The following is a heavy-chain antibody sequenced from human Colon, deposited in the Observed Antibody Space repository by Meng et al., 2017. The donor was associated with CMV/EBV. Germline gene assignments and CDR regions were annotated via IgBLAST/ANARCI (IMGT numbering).Heavy chain of an antibody. CDR1: GGSFSGYY. CDR2: ILQGGNT. Sequence: GSLRLSCAVYGGSFSGYYWSWIRQSPGKGLEWIGEILQGGNTNYNPSLKGRVTVSVDTSMNQLSLNLKSVTAADTAVYHCARAPRGAATGYWFDSWGQGTLVTVSS. V-gene: IGHV4-34*12. D-gene: IGHD6-13*01. CDR3: ARAPRGAATGYWFDS. J-gene: IGHJ5*01.